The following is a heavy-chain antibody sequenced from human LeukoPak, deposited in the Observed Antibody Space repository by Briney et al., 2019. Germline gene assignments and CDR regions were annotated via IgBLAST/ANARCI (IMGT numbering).Heavy chain of an antibody. D-gene: IGHD2-2*02. CDR2: INPNSGGT. CDR3: ARDGQYCSSTSCYTGFPDY. Sequence: ASVKVSCKASGGTFSSYAISWVRQAPGQGLEWMGWINPNSGGTNYAQKFQGRVTMTRDTSISTAYMELSRLRSDDTAVYYCARDGQYCSSTSCYTGFPDYWGQGTLVTVSS. CDR1: GGTFSSYA. V-gene: IGHV1-2*02. J-gene: IGHJ4*02.